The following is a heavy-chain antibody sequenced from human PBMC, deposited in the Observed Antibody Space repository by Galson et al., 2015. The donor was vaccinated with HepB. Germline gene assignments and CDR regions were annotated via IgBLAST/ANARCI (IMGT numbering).Heavy chain of an antibody. D-gene: IGHD1-26*01. Sequence: LSLTCTVSGGSIISGGYYWAWLRQPPGQGFEWIGSVYYSGSTYYNSSLKSRVTISVDTSKNHFSLKMTSTTAEDTAVYYCARGMEVGTRGFDPWGQGTLVTVSS. J-gene: IGHJ5*02. CDR3: ARGMEVGTRGFDP. CDR1: GGSIISGGYY. V-gene: IGHV4-39*07. CDR2: VYYSGST.